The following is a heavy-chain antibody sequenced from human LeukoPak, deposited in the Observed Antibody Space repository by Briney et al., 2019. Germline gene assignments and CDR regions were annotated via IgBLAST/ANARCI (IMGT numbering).Heavy chain of an antibody. Sequence: PGRSLRLSCAASGFTFSSKGMHWVRQAPGKGLEWVAVISYDGSNKYYADSVKGRFTISRDNSKNTVYLQMNSLRAEDTAIYYCAKEPLSGSYADYWGQGILVTVSS. CDR3: AKEPLSGSYADY. V-gene: IGHV3-30*18. D-gene: IGHD3-10*01. CDR1: GFTFSSKG. J-gene: IGHJ4*02. CDR2: ISYDGSNK.